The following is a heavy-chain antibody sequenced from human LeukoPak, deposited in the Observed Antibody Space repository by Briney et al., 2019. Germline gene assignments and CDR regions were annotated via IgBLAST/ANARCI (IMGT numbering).Heavy chain of an antibody. CDR1: GGTFSSYA. CDR2: IIPIFGTA. V-gene: IGHV1-69*05. Sequence: GASVKVSCKASGGTFSSYAISWVRQAPGQGLEWMGGIIPIFGTANYAQKFQGRVTITTDGSTSTAYMELSSLRSEDTAVYYCARAPAYSGYFDYWGQGTLVTVSS. J-gene: IGHJ4*02. D-gene: IGHD4-23*01. CDR3: ARAPAYSGYFDY.